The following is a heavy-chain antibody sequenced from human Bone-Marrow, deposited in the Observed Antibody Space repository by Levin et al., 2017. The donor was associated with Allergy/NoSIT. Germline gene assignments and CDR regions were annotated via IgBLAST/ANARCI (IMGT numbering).Heavy chain of an antibody. CDR2: LWYDGSNE. CDR3: ARDLGNNSRFYSGAMDV. CDR1: AFTLSDYG. V-gene: IGHV3-33*01. Sequence: GGSLRLSCAASAFTLSDYGMHWVRQAPGKGLEWVAALWYDGSNEYYADSVKGRFTISRDKSKNTLSLQMNSLRGEDTAVYYCARDLGNNSRFYSGAMDVWGQGTTVIVSS. D-gene: IGHD3-3*01. J-gene: IGHJ6*02.